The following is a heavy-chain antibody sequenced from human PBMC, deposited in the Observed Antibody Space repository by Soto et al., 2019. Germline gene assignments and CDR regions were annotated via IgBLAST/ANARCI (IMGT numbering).Heavy chain of an antibody. CDR3: ARATGALLY. Sequence: LSLTCAVYGGSFSGYYWSWIRQPPGKGLEWIGEINHSGSTNYNPSLKSRVTMSVDTSKNQFSLKLSSVTAADTAVYYCARATGALLYWGQGTLVTVSS. CDR1: GGSFSGYY. V-gene: IGHV4-34*01. D-gene: IGHD7-27*01. J-gene: IGHJ4*02. CDR2: INHSGST.